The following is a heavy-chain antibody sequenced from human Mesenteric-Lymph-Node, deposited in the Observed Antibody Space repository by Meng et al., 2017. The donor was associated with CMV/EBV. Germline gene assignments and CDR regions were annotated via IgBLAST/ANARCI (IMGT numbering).Heavy chain of an antibody. CDR2: ISPDGGAI. CDR1: GFTFSSYS. CDR3: VRDYVWAFDC. D-gene: IGHD3-16*01. J-gene: IGHJ4*02. V-gene: IGHV3-48*04. Sequence: GGSLRLSCAASGFTFSSYSMNWVRQAPGQGLEWVSYISPDGGAIYYADSVRGRFTVSRDNAKNSLDLQMSSLRAEDTAVYYCVRDYVWAFDCWGQGILVTVSS.